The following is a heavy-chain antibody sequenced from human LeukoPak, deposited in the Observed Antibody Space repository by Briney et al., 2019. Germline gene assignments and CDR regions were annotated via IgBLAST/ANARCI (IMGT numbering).Heavy chain of an antibody. CDR2: ISYYGSKK. V-gene: IGHV3-30*18. Sequence: GRSLRLSCAASGFTFSGYGMHWVRKAPGKVLEWVAVISYYGSKKYYADSVKGRFTISRDNFKNTVYLQMNSLRAEDTAVYYCAKEYCGGGSCNSDFFDYWGQGTLVTVSS. CDR3: AKEYCGGGSCNSDFFDY. D-gene: IGHD2-15*01. CDR1: GFTFSGYG. J-gene: IGHJ4*02.